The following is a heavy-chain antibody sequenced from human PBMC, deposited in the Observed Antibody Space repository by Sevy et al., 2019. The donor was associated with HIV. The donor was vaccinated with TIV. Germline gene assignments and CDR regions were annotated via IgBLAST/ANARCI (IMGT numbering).Heavy chain of an antibody. J-gene: IGHJ4*02. V-gene: IGHV3-33*01. CDR1: GFTFSDYG. CDR2: IWSDGSNK. Sequence: GGSLRLSCAASGFTFSDYGMHWIRQAPGKGLEWVALIWSDGSNKYYGDSVKGRFTISRDSSKNTLFLQMNSLRVDDTAVYYCAREERSGTTTSFDYSGQGALVTVSS. D-gene: IGHD1-7*01. CDR3: AREERSGTTTSFDY.